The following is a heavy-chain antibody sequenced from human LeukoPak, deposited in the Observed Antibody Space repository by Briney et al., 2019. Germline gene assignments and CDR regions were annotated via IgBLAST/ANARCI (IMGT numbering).Heavy chain of an antibody. CDR2: ISYDGSNK. V-gene: IGHV3-30*18. Sequence: GGSLRLSCAASGFTFSSYGMHWVREAPGKGLEWVAVISYDGSNKYYADSVKGRFTISRDNSKNTLYLQMNSLRAEDTAVYYCAKAPGSLWGQGTLVTVSS. D-gene: IGHD3-10*01. CDR1: GFTFSSYG. CDR3: AKAPGSL. J-gene: IGHJ4*02.